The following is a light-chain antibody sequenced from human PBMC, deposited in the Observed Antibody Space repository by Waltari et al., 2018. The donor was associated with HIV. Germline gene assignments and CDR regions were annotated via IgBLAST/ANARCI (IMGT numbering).Light chain of an antibody. CDR1: QGISTY. J-gene: IGKJ4*01. Sequence: AIRMTQSPSSFSASVGDRVTNTCRASQGISTYLAWYQQKPGKAPELLIYDTSTLQSGVPSRFSGSGSGTDFTLTISRLQSEDFATYFCQQYYTYWLTFGGGTKVDI. V-gene: IGKV1-8*01. CDR2: DTS. CDR3: QQYYTYWLT.